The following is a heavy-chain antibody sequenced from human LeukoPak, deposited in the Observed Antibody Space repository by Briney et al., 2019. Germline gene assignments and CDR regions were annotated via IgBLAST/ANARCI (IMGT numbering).Heavy chain of an antibody. CDR1: GYNFNRYA. CDR2: ISANNGNT. V-gene: IGHV1-18*01. Sequence: GASVKVSSRASGYNFNRYAINWVRQAPGQGLEWMGWISANNGNTNYAQSLRGRVTMTTDTSTSTAYMELRSLTTDDTAVYYCARSNDFWSGHLKGYWFDPWGQGTLVTVSS. D-gene: IGHD3-3*01. J-gene: IGHJ5*02. CDR3: ARSNDFWSGHLKGYWFDP.